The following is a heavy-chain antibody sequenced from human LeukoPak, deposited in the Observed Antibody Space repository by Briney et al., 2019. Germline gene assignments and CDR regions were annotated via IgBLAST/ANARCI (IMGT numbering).Heavy chain of an antibody. CDR3: ARPYYYDSRIDP. CDR2: MYYSGST. D-gene: IGHD3-22*01. Sequence: SETLSLTCSVSGGSISSGDYYWSWIRQPPGKGLEWVGYMYYSGSTYYNPSLKSRVTISIDTSKNQFSLKLSSVTAADTAVYYCARPYYYDSRIDPWGQGTLVTVSS. V-gene: IGHV4-30-4*01. CDR1: GGSISSGDYY. J-gene: IGHJ5*02.